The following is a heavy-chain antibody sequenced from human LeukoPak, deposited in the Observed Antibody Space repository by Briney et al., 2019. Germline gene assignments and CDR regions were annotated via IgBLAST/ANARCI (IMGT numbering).Heavy chain of an antibody. CDR1: GYSISSGYY. J-gene: IGHJ1*01. Sequence: SETLSLTCTVSGYSISSGYYWGWIRQPPGKGLEWIGSIYHSGSTYYNPSLKSRVTISVDTSKNQFSLKLSSVTAADTAVYYCASAEWELLNFQHWGQGTLVTVSS. CDR2: IYHSGST. V-gene: IGHV4-38-2*02. D-gene: IGHD1-26*01. CDR3: ASAEWELLNFQH.